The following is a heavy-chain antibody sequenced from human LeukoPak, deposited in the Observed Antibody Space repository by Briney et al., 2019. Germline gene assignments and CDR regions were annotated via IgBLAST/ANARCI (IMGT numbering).Heavy chain of an antibody. J-gene: IGHJ4*02. D-gene: IGHD5-12*01. CDR3: ARSYGGYVLDE. CDR1: GGSVSSLY. V-gene: IGHV4-59*02. Sequence: SETLSLTCIVSGGSVSSLYWHWIRQSPEKGLEWIGYAYSTGGAKYNPSLKNRVTMSFDTPKNHYSLKLTSVTAADTAVYFCARSYGGYVLDEWGQGTLVVVSS. CDR2: AYSTGGA.